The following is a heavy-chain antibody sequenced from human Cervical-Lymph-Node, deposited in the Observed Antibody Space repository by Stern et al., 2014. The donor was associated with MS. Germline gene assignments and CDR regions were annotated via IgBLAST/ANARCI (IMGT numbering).Heavy chain of an antibody. CDR2: VSTYNGNT. V-gene: IGHV1-18*01. D-gene: IGHD1-1*01. CDR1: GYNFTNTG. Sequence: MQLVESGAEVQKPGASVKVSCKASGYNFTNTGINWVRLAPGQGPEWMGWVSTYNGNTKYAQKLRGRVTMTTDTSTSTAYMELRSLRSDDTAVYYCARGDDKTSYDYWGQGTLVTVSS. CDR3: ARGDDKTSYDY. J-gene: IGHJ4*02.